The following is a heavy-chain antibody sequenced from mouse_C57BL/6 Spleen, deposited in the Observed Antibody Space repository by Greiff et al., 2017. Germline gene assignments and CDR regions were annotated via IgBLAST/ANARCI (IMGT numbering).Heavy chain of an antibody. J-gene: IGHJ4*01. CDR2: IDPSDSYT. CDR3: ARPFYYGNPYAMDN. Sequence: QVQLQEPGAELVMPGASVKLSCKASGYTFTSYWMHWVKQRPGQGLEWIGEIDPSDSYTNYNQKFKGKSTLTVDKSSSTAYMQLSSLTSEDSAVYYCARPFYYGNPYAMDNWGQGASVTVSS. CDR1: GYTFTSYW. V-gene: IGHV1-69*01. D-gene: IGHD2-1*01.